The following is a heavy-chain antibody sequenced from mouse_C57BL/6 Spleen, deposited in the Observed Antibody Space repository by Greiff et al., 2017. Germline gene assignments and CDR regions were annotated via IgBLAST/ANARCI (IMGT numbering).Heavy chain of an antibody. D-gene: IGHD1-1*01. CDR3: APYYDGSSYGDVDV. J-gene: IGHJ1*03. CDR1: GYTFTDYY. V-gene: IGHV1-26*01. CDR2: INPNNGGT. Sequence: VQLQQSGPELVKPGASVKISCKASGYTFTDYYMNWVKQSHGKSLEWIGDINPNNGGTSYKQKFKGKATLTVDKSSSTAYMELRSLTSEDSAVYYCAPYYDGSSYGDVDVWGTGTTVTVSS.